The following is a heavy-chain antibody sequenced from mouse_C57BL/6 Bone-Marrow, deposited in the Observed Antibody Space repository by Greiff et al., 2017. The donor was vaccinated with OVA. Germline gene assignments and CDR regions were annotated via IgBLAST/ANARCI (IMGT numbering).Heavy chain of an antibody. CDR2: ISNGGGST. J-gene: IGHJ4*01. CDR3: ARHEGLYGYDGAMDY. D-gene: IGHD2-2*01. V-gene: IGHV5-12*01. Sequence: EVKLQESGGGLVQPGGSLKLSCAASGFTFSDYYMYWVRQTPEKRLEWVAYISNGGGSTYYPDTVKGRFTISRDNAKNTLYLQMSRLKSEDTAMYYCARHEGLYGYDGAMDYWGQGTSVTVSS. CDR1: GFTFSDYY.